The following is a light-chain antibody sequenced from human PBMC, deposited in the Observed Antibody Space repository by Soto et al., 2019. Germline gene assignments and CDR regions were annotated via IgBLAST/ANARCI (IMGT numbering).Light chain of an antibody. V-gene: IGLV2-14*01. CDR2: EVS. CDR1: TSDVGGYNF. J-gene: IGLJ1*01. CDR3: SSYTSSGTRV. Sequence: QSVLTQPASVSGSPGQSITISCTGTTSDVGGYNFVSWYQLHPGKAPKLMIFEVSNRPSGVSNRFSGSKSGNTASLTISGLQAEDEADYYCSSYTSSGTRVFGTGTKLTV.